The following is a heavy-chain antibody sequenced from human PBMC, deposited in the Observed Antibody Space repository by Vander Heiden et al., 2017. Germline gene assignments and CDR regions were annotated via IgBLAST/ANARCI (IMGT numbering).Heavy chain of an antibody. CDR2: ISSSSSFI. J-gene: IGHJ6*02. D-gene: IGHD5-18*01. Sequence: EVQLVESGGGLVKPGGSLRLSCAASALAFGTHTMNWVRQAPGKGLEWVSSISSSSSFIYYADSLKGRFTISRDNAGNSLYLQMNSLRAEDTAVYYCAREGGNIYYYYAMDVWGQGTTVTVSS. CDR3: AREGGNIYYYYAMDV. V-gene: IGHV3-21*01. CDR1: ALAFGTHT.